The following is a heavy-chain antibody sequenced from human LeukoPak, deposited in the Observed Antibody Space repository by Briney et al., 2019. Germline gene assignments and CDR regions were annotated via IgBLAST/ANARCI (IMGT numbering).Heavy chain of an antibody. CDR2: IYYSGST. V-gene: IGHV4-59*01. CDR1: GGSISSYY. D-gene: IGHD3-10*01. J-gene: IGHJ3*02. Sequence: SETLSLTCTVSGGSISSYYWSWIRQPPGKGLEWIGYIYYSGSTNYNPSLKSRVTISVDTSKNHISPNLSSVTAADTAVYYCARSDGYGLVDIWGQGTMVTVSS. CDR3: ARSDGYGLVDI.